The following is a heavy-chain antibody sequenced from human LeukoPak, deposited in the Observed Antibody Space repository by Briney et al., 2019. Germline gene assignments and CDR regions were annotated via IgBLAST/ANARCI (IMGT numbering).Heavy chain of an antibody. CDR3: ARDNSVGDIAWWFDP. CDR1: GYTFTSHY. Sequence: ASVKVSGKASGYTFTSHYMHWVRQAPGQGLEWMGLINPSGSSTLYAQKFQGRVTMTRDMSTTTDYMELSSLRSEDTAVYYCARDNSVGDIAWWFDPWGQGTLVTVSS. V-gene: IGHV1-46*01. CDR2: INPSGSST. J-gene: IGHJ5*02. D-gene: IGHD3-16*02.